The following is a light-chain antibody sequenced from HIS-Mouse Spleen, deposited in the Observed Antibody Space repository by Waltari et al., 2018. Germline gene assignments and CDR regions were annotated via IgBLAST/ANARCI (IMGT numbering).Light chain of an antibody. V-gene: IGLV1-47*01. CDR1: SSNIGSNY. CDR3: AAWDDSLSGVV. Sequence: QSVLTQPPSASGTPGQRVTISCSGSSSNIGSNYVYWYQQLPGTAPKLPIYRNNQRPSRVPDRFSGSKSGTSASLAISGLRSEDEADYYCAAWDDSLSGVVFGGGTKLTVL. J-gene: IGLJ2*01. CDR2: RNN.